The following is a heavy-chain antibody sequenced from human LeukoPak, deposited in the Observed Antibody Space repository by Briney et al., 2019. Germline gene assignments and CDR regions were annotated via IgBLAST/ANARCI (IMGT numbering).Heavy chain of an antibody. D-gene: IGHD6-19*01. CDR3: ARDPALIAVAGNDASDI. CDR1: GYTFTGYY. CDR2: INPNSGGT. J-gene: IGHJ3*02. Sequence: ASVKVSCKASGYTFTGYYMHWVRQAPGQGLEWMGWINPNSGGTNYAQKLQGRVTMTTDTSTSTAQMELRSLRSDDTAVYYCARDPALIAVAGNDASDIWGQGTMVTVPS. V-gene: IGHV1-2*02.